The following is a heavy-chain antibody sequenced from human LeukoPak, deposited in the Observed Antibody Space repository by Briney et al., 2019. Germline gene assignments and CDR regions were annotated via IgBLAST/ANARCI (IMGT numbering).Heavy chain of an antibody. CDR3: ARTMGRGPGGRFDY. Sequence: GGSLRLSCAASGLTYRNYYFSWVRQAPGKGLEWISYISDDGSYANYADSVRGRFTISRDNAKNSLFLQMNSLRVEDTAVYYCARTMGRGPGGRFDYWGQGTLVTVSS. CDR1: GLTYRNYY. J-gene: IGHJ4*02. CDR2: ISDDGSYA. D-gene: IGHD3-10*01. V-gene: IGHV3-11*03.